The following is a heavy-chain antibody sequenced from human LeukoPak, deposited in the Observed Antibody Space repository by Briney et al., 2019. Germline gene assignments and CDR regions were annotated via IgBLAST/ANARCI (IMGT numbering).Heavy chain of an antibody. J-gene: IGHJ4*02. CDR3: ASLYGDYRVGY. Sequence: NPSGTLSLTCAVSGGSISSSNWWSWVRQPPGKGLEWIGEIYHSGSTNYNPSLKSRATISVDKSKNQFSLKLSSVTAADTAVYYCASLYGDYRVGYWGQGTLVTVSS. D-gene: IGHD4-17*01. CDR2: IYHSGST. V-gene: IGHV4-4*02. CDR1: GGSISSSNW.